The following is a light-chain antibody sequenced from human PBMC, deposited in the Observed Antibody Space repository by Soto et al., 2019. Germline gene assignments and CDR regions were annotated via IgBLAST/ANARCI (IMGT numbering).Light chain of an antibody. CDR3: QQYAKWPPWT. CDR1: QSVSSN. V-gene: IGKV3-15*01. J-gene: IGKJ1*01. Sequence: EIVMTQSPATLSVSPGERATLSCRASQSVSSNLAWYQQKPGQAPRLLIYDASTRATGVPARFSGSVSGTEFTLTISSLQSEDFAVYYCQQYAKWPPWTFGQGTKVEIK. CDR2: DAS.